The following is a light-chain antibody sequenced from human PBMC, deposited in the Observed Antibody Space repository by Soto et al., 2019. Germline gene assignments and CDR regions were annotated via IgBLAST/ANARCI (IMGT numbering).Light chain of an antibody. Sequence: QSVLTQPPSASGSPGQSVTFSCTGTSSDIGAYVSWYQHHPGKAPNLVISEVNKRPSGVPDRFSGSKSGNTASLTVSGLQAEDEADYYCGSYAGNNIFLFGGGTKLTVL. J-gene: IGLJ2*01. V-gene: IGLV2-8*01. CDR3: GSYAGNNIFL. CDR1: SSDIGAY. CDR2: EVN.